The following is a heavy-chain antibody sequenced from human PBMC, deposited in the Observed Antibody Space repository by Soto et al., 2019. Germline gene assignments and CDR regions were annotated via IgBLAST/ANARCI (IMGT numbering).Heavy chain of an antibody. D-gene: IGHD2-21*02. CDR2: IRSGRDT. CDR3: AREDTAWPLPYALDV. CDR1: GFTFSNYY. J-gene: IGHJ6*02. V-gene: IGHV3-21*01. Sequence: PRLSCAVSGFTFSNYYIHWVRQAPGKGLEWVSSIRSGRDTFYADSVKGRFSISRDDATSSVSLQMNSRRGEDTAVYFCAREDTAWPLPYALDVWGQGTPVTVSS.